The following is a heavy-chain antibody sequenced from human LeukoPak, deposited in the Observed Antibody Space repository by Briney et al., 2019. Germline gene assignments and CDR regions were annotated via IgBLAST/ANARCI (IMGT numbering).Heavy chain of an antibody. CDR3: VRDSRPGGAMGLYHNFDF. D-gene: IGHD3-16*01. V-gene: IGHV3-38-3*01. Sequence: PGGSLRLSCAASGFTVSSNEMSWVRQAPGKGLEWVSSISGGSTYYADSRKGRFTISRDNTKSSLFLQMNSLRGDDTAVYYCVRDSRPGGAMGLYHNFDFWGQGTLVTVSS. CDR2: ISGGST. CDR1: GFTVSSNE. J-gene: IGHJ4*02.